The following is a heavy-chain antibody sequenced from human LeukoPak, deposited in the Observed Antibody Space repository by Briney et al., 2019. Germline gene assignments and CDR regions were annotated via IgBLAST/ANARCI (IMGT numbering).Heavy chain of an antibody. Sequence: SETLSLTCTVSGGSISSYYWSWIRQPAGKGLEWIGRIYTSGSTNYNPSLKSRVTMSVDTSKNQFSLKLSSVTAADTAVYYCARVGLYCSGGSCYDWFDPWGQGTLVTVSS. J-gene: IGHJ5*02. CDR3: ARVGLYCSGGSCYDWFDP. D-gene: IGHD2-15*01. V-gene: IGHV4-4*07. CDR1: GGSISSYY. CDR2: IYTSGST.